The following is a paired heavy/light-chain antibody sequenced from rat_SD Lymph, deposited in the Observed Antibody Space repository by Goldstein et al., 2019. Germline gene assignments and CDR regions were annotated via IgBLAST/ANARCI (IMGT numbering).Light chain of an antibody. CDR3: QQYNNYPPYT. CDR1: EDIYSN. Sequence: DIQMTQSPASLSASLGETVTIECRASEDIYSNLAWYQQKPGNSPQLLIYDANSLADGVPSRFSGSGSGTQYSLKINSLQSEDVASYFCQQYNNYPPYTFGAGTKLELK. J-gene: IGKJ2-3*01. CDR2: DAN. V-gene: IGKV12S34*01.
Heavy chain of an antibody. CDR1: GFTFSNYG. J-gene: IGHJ3*01. V-gene: IGHV5-34*01. CDR2: ISSSSSYI. Sequence: EVQLVESGGGLVQPGRSLKLSCLASGFTFSNYGMNWIRQAPGKGLEWVASISSSSSYIYYADTVKGRFTISRDNAKNTLYLQMTSLRSEDTALYYCARHRLGWFAYWGQGTLVTVSS. CDR3: ARHRLGWFAY.